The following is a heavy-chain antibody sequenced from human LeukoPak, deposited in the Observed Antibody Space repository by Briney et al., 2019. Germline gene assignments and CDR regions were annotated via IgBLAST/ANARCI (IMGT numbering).Heavy chain of an antibody. J-gene: IGHJ3*02. CDR2: ISAYNGNT. CDR3: ARDLHPHQNWNDDAFDI. CDR1: GYTFTSYG. D-gene: IGHD1-1*01. Sequence: GASVKVSCKASGYTFTSYGISWVRQAPGQGLEWMGWISAYNGNTNYAQKLQGRVTMTTDTSTSTAYMELRSLRSDDTAVYYCARDLHPHQNWNDDAFDIWGQGTMVTVSS. V-gene: IGHV1-18*01.